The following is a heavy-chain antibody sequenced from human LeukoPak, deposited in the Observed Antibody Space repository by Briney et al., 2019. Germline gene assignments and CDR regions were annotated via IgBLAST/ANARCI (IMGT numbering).Heavy chain of an antibody. V-gene: IGHV1-8*01. J-gene: IGHJ5*02. CDR3: ARERGYSGSRDPVWFDP. Sequence: GYTFTSYDXXXVRQATGQGLXXMGWMNPNSGNTGYAQKFQGRVTMTRNTSISTAYMELRSLRSDDTAVYYCARERGYSGSRDPVWFDPWGQGTLVTVSS. CDR2: MNPNSGNT. CDR1: GYTFTSYD. D-gene: IGHD1-26*01.